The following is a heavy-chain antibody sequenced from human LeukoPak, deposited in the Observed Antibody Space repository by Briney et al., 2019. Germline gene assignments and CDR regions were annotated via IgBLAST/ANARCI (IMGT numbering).Heavy chain of an antibody. D-gene: IGHD3-22*01. Sequence: SQTLSLTCTVSGGSISSGSYYWSWIRQPGGKGLEWIGRIYTSGSTNYNPSLKSRVTISVDTSKNQFSLKLSSVTAADTAVYYCARSPMAYYYDSSGYPAVNWFDPWGQGTLVTVSS. V-gene: IGHV4-61*02. CDR3: ARSPMAYYYDSSGYPAVNWFDP. J-gene: IGHJ5*02. CDR2: IYTSGST. CDR1: GGSISSGSYY.